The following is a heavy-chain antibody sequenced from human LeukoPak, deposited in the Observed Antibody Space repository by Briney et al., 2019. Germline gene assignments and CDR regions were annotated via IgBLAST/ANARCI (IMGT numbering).Heavy chain of an antibody. CDR3: AREVWGPEY. CDR1: XFTXXXXX. J-gene: IGHJ4*02. V-gene: IGHV3-7*01. D-gene: IGHD1-14*01. Sequence: XXXAAXXFTXXXXXMTWXXXAPGXXLEWVGNIKQDGSDKNYMDSVKGRFTISRDDTKNSVYLQMSSLRAEDTAVYYCAREVWGPEYWGQGTLVTVSS. CDR2: IKQDGSDK.